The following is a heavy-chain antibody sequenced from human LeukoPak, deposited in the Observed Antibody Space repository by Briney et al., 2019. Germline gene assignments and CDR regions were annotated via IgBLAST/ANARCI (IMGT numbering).Heavy chain of an antibody. D-gene: IGHD1-14*01. CDR1: GYTFTSYG. V-gene: IGHV1-18*01. CDR2: ISAYNGNT. CDR3: VRTHSNQPESYYYYGLDV. Sequence: GASVKVSCTASGYTFTSYGISWVRQAPGQGLEWMGWISAYNGNTNYAQKLQGRVTMITDTSTSTAYMELRSLRSDDTAVYYCVRTHSNQPESYYYYGLDVWGQGTTVTVSS. J-gene: IGHJ6*02.